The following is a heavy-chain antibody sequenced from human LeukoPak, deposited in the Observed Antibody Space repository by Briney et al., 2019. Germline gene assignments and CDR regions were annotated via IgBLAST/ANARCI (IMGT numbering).Heavy chain of an antibody. CDR3: ASYGDYAGFDY. Sequence: TLSLTCAXXXXXXSXXGYSXXWXRQPPXXGLEWIGYIYHSGSTYYNSSLKSRVTISVDRSKNQFSLKLSSVTAADTAVYYCASYGDYAGFDYWGQGTLVTVSS. J-gene: IGHJ4*02. V-gene: IGHV4-30-2*01. CDR1: XXXXSXXGYS. CDR2: IYHSGST. D-gene: IGHD4-17*01.